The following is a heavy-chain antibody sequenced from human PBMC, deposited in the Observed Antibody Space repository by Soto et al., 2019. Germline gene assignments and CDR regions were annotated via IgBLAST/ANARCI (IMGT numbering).Heavy chain of an antibody. J-gene: IGHJ4*02. CDR1: GFTFSSYW. Sequence: GGSLRLSCAASGFTFSSYWMSWVRQAPGKGLEWVSAITSSGSSTYFADSLKGRITISRDNSKNTLSLQMDSLRVEDTAIYYCAKGVEGYVVSSFDSWGQGALVTVSS. CDR3: AKGVEGYVVSSFDS. V-gene: IGHV3-23*01. CDR2: ITSSGSST. D-gene: IGHD5-12*01.